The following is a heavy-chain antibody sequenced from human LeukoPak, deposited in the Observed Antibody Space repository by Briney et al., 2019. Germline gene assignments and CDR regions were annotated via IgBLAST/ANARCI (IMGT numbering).Heavy chain of an antibody. J-gene: IGHJ5*02. CDR1: GGSFSGYY. V-gene: IGHV4-34*01. Sequence: PEPLSLTCAVYGGSFSGYYWSWIRQPPGKGLEWIGEINHSGSTNYNPSLKSRVTISVDTSKNQFSLKLSSVTAADTAVYYCARVLSIAAAGWFDPWGQGTLVTVSS. CDR2: INHSGST. D-gene: IGHD6-13*01. CDR3: ARVLSIAAAGWFDP.